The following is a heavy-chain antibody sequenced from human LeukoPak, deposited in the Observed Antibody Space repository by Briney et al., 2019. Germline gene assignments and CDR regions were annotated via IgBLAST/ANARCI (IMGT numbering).Heavy chain of an antibody. J-gene: IGHJ4*02. V-gene: IGHV1-3*01. Sequence: ASVKVSCKASGYTFTSYAMHWVRQAPGQRLEWMGWINAGNGNTKYSQNFQGRVTMTRDTSTSTVYMEMSSLRSEDTALYYCAREGGSSSWYDYWGQGTLVTVSS. CDR3: AREGGSSSWYDY. D-gene: IGHD6-13*01. CDR1: GYTFTSYA. CDR2: INAGNGNT.